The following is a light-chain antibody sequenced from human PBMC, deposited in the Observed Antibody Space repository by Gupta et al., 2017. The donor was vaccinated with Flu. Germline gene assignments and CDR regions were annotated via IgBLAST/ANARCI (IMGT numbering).Light chain of an antibody. CDR3: QQHWT. J-gene: IGKJ1*01. CDR2: EAS. CDR1: QRVSKN. Sequence: LTQYPATLSLSPGERATLYCRESQRVSKNLAGDQQKPGQHPRLRIYEASKRATGVKARFSGSGSGTDFTRTSSSIEPEDFGGDYGQQHWTFGQGTTVEIK. V-gene: IGKV3-11*01.